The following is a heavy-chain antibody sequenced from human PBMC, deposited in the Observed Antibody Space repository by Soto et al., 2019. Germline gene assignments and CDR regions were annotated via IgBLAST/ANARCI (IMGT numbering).Heavy chain of an antibody. CDR3: AKYCSSTSCYDMDV. J-gene: IGHJ6*02. CDR1: GFTFSSYS. Sequence: GGSLRLSCAASGFTFSSYSISWVRQAPWKGLEWVSAISGSGGSTYYADSVKGRFTISRDNSKNTLYLQMNSLRAEDTAVYYCAKYCSSTSCYDMDVWGQRTTVTVCS. CDR2: ISGSGGST. V-gene: IGHV3-23*01. D-gene: IGHD2-2*01.